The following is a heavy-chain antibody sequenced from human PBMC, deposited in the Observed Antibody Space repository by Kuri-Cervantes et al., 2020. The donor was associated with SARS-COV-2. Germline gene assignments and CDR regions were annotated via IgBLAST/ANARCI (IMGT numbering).Heavy chain of an antibody. J-gene: IGHJ6*04. CDR2: IYYGGST. V-gene: IGHV4-39*01. CDR3: ARHATGYSSSSYLGYYAMDV. Sequence: GSLRPSCTVSGGSISSTSSYWGWIRQPPGKGLECIGTIYYGGSTYYNPSLKSRITISVDTSKNQFSLRLSSVTAADTAVYYCARHATGYSSSSYLGYYAMDVWGKGTTVTVSS. D-gene: IGHD6-13*01. CDR1: GGSISSTSSY.